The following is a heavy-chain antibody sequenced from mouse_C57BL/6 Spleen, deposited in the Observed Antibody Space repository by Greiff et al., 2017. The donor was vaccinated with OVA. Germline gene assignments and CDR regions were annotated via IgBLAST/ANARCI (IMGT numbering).Heavy chain of an antibody. D-gene: IGHD1-1*01. V-gene: IGHV1-50*01. CDR2: IDPSDSYT. CDR3: ARRALYYGSSHYFDY. J-gene: IGHJ2*01. CDR1: GYTFTSYW. Sequence: QVQLQQSGAELVKPGASVKLSCKASGYTFTSYWMQWVKQRPGQGLEWIGEIDPSDSYTNYNQKFKGKATLTVDTSSSTAYMQLSSLTSEDSAVYYCARRALYYGSSHYFDYWGQGTTLTVSS.